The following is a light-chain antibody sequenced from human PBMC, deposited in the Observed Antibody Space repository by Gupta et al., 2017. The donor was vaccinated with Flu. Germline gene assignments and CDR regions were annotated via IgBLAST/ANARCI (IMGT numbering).Light chain of an antibody. V-gene: IGLV2-11*03. CDR3: SSYAGSLVV. CDR1: SSDVGGFNY. J-gene: IGLJ3*02. CDR2: DVS. Sequence: GTSSDVGGFNYVSWYQQHPGKAPKLMICDVSKRPSGVPDRFSGSKSGNTASLTISGLQAEDEADYYCSSYAGSLVVFGGGTKLTVL.